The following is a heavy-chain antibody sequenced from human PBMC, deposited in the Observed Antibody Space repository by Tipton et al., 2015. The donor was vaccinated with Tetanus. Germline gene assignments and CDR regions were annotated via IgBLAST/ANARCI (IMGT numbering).Heavy chain of an antibody. CDR1: GGSISDNY. Sequence: TLSLTCTVSGGSISDNYWSWIRQAPGKGLEWIGYINYSGTTNYASSLQSRVIISVDTSKNQFSLKLNSVTAADTAVYYCARDRDYYGSGSRGMDVWGQGTRVTVSS. CDR3: ARDRDYYGSGSRGMDV. CDR2: INYSGTT. J-gene: IGHJ6*02. V-gene: IGHV4-59*01. D-gene: IGHD3-10*01.